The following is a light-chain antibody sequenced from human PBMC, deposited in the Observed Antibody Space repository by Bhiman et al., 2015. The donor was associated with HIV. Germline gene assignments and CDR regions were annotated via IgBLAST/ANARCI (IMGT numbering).Light chain of an antibody. J-gene: IGLJ1*01. CDR3: NSRDSSGNHYV. CDR1: SLRDYY. V-gene: IGLV3-19*01. Sequence: SSELTQDPAMSVALGQTVRITCQGDSLRDYYASWYQQKPGQAPVLVIFGKNNRPSGIPDRFSGSSSGNTASLTITGAQAEDEADYYCNSRDSSGNHYVFGTGTKVTVL. CDR2: GKN.